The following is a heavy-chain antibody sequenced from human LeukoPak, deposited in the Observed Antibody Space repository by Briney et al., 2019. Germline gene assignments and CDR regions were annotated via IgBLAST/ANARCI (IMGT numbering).Heavy chain of an antibody. Sequence: SETLSLTCTVSGGSISSSSYYWGWIRQPPGKGLEWIGSIYYSGSTNYNPSLKSRVTISVDTSKNQFSLKLSSVTAADTAVYYCASHRPTYYYGSGSRFYWGQGTLVTVSS. CDR3: ASHRPTYYYGSGSRFY. V-gene: IGHV4-39*07. D-gene: IGHD3-10*01. CDR1: GGSISSSSYY. CDR2: IYYSGST. J-gene: IGHJ4*02.